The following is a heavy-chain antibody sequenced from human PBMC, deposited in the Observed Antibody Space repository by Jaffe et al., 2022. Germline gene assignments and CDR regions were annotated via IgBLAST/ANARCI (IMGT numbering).Heavy chain of an antibody. D-gene: IGHD3-10*01. CDR1: GFTFSSYG. J-gene: IGHJ4*02. Sequence: QVQLVESGGGVVQPGGSLRLSCAASGFTFSSYGMHWVRQAPGKGLEWVAFIRYDGSNKYYADSVKGRFTISRDNSKNTLYLQMNSLRAEDTAVYYCAKDKNYYGSGSYYCFDYWGQGTLVTVSS. CDR2: IRYDGSNK. V-gene: IGHV3-30*02. CDR3: AKDKNYYGSGSYYCFDY.